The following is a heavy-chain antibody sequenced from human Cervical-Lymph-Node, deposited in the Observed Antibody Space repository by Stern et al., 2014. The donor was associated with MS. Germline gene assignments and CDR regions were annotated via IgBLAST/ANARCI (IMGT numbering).Heavy chain of an antibody. J-gene: IGHJ3*01. CDR3: VLPSTVTTAAFDV. V-gene: IGHV1-69*06. CDR1: GGTFSTFS. CDR2: IIPIFDTP. D-gene: IGHD4-11*01. Sequence: VQLGESGAEVKKPGSSVKVSCKASGGTFSTFSINWVRQVPGPRLEWMGGIIPIFDTPNFAQKFKARVTINADSSTSTVYMALNSLRFDDTAVYYCVLPSTVTTAAFDVWGRGTMVTVSS.